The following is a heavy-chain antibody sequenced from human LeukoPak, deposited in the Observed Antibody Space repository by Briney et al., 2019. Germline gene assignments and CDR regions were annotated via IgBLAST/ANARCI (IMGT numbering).Heavy chain of an antibody. Sequence: GGSLRLSCAASGFTFSSYAMSWVRQAPGKGLEWVSAISGSGGSTYYADSVKGRFTISRDNSKNTLYLQMNSLRAEDTAVYYCAGTATQLRYFDWLPESWFDPWGQGTLVTVSS. V-gene: IGHV3-23*01. CDR2: ISGSGGST. CDR3: AGTATQLRYFDWLPESWFDP. D-gene: IGHD3-9*01. CDR1: GFTFSSYA. J-gene: IGHJ5*02.